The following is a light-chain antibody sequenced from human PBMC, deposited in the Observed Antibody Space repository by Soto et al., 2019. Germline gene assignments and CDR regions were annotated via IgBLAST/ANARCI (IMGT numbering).Light chain of an antibody. Sequence: QSALTQPASVSGSPGQSITISCTGTSSDVGGYNYVSWYQQHPGQAPKLMIYDVSNRPSGVSNRFSGSKSGNTASLTISGLQAEDEADYYCSSDTSSSTLGVFGGGTKLTVL. CDR1: SSDVGGYNY. J-gene: IGLJ2*01. CDR2: DVS. CDR3: SSDTSSSTLGV. V-gene: IGLV2-14*01.